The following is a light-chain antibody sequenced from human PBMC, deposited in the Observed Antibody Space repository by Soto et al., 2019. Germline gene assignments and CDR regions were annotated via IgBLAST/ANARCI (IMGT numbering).Light chain of an antibody. CDR2: GVS. CDR1: QIVSSSY. J-gene: IGKJ4*01. CDR3: QQSGRSPLT. Sequence: IVVTQSACTLSLSPGERATLSCRASQIVSSSYLAWYQQKPGQAPRLFIYGVSSRATGIPDRFSGSGSGTDFTLTISRLEPEDFAVYYCQQSGRSPLTFGGGTKVDIK. V-gene: IGKV3-20*01.